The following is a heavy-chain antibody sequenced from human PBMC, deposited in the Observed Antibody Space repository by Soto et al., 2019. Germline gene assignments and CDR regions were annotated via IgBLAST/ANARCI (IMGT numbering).Heavy chain of an antibody. D-gene: IGHD2-8*01. CDR2: INHSGST. J-gene: IGHJ3*02. CDR1: GGSFSGYY. Sequence: QVQLQQWGAGLLKPSETLSLTCAVYGGSFSGYYWSWIRQPPGKGLEWIGEINHSGSTNYNPSLKSRVTISVDTSKKQVSLKLSSVTAADTAVYYCDCTVPPGCDIWGQGTMVTVSS. CDR3: DCTVPPGCDI. V-gene: IGHV4-34*01.